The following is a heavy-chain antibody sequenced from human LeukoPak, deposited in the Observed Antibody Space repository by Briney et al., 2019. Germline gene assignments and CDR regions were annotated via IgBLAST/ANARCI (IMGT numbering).Heavy chain of an antibody. CDR2: IYTSGST. CDR1: GGSISSYY. CDR3: ARLNYDSSGYYKIPYYFDY. D-gene: IGHD3-22*01. Sequence: SGTLSLTCTVSGGSISSYYWSCIRQPAGKGLEWLGRIYTSGSTNYNPSLKSRVTMSVDTSKNQFSLKLSSVTAADTAVYYCARLNYDSSGYYKIPYYFDYWGQGTLVTVSS. J-gene: IGHJ4*02. V-gene: IGHV4-4*07.